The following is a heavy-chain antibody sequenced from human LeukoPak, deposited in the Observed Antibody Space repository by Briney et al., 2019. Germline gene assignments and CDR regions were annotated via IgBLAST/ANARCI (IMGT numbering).Heavy chain of an antibody. J-gene: IGHJ6*02. CDR1: GFTFSSYA. D-gene: IGHD3-3*01. V-gene: IGHV3-30-3*01. CDR2: ISYDGSNK. Sequence: PGRSLRLSCAGSGFTFSSYAMHWVRQAPGKGLEWVAVISYDGSNKYYADSVKGRFTISRDNSKNTLYLQMNSLRAEDTAVYYCARDTYDFWSGYPEGMDVWGQGTTVTVSS. CDR3: ARDTYDFWSGYPEGMDV.